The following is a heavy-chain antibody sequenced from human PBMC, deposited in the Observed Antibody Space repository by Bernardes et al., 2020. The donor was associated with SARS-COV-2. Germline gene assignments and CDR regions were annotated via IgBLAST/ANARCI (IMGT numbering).Heavy chain of an antibody. CDR1: GGSISSYY. J-gene: IGHJ6*03. CDR3: ARGSFLGYYYYYMDV. CDR2: IYTSGST. D-gene: IGHD3-3*01. Sequence: SETLSLTCTVSGGSISSYYWSWIRQPAGKGLEWIGRIYTSGSTNYNPSLKSRVTMSVDTSKNQFSLKLSSVTAADTAVYYCARGSFLGYYYYYMDVWGKGTTVTVSS. V-gene: IGHV4-4*07.